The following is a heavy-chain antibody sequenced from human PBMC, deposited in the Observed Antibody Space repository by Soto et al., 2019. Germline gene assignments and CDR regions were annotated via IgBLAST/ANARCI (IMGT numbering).Heavy chain of an antibody. Sequence: PGGSMRLSCAASRFTLSSYEMNWVRQAPGKGLEWVSYISSSGSTIYYADSVKGRFTISRDNAKNSLYLQMNSLRAEDTAVYYCAREGGRYYDSSGYYLFDYWGQGTLVTVSS. CDR2: ISSSGSTI. D-gene: IGHD3-22*01. CDR3: AREGGRYYDSSGYYLFDY. J-gene: IGHJ4*02. CDR1: RFTLSSYE. V-gene: IGHV3-48*03.